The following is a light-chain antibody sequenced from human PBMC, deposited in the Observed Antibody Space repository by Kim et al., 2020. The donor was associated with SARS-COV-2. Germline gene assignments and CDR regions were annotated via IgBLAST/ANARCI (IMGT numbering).Light chain of an antibody. Sequence: DIQMTQSPSSVSASVGDTVTITCRASQDIRSWLAWYQQKPGKPPNLLIYSSSTLQSGVPSRFSGSGSGTDFTLTINSLQPEDFATYYCQQTSGFPITSGQGTRLEIK. CDR2: SSS. CDR1: QDIRSW. CDR3: QQTSGFPIT. V-gene: IGKV1-12*01. J-gene: IGKJ5*01.